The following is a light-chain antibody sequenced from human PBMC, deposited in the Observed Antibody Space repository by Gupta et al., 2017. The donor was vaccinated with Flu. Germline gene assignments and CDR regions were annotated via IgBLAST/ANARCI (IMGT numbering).Light chain of an antibody. J-gene: IGKJ2*01. V-gene: IGKV1-39*01. CDR2: AAA. CDR1: QSISSY. Sequence: DIQMTQSPSSLSASVGDRVTITCRASQSISSYLNWYEQKPGKAPKLLIYAAASWQSGVPSRFSGSGDGKDVTLTISSRQQEDFATYYCQQTDSNPLYTFGQGTKMEIK. CDR3: QQTDSNPLYT.